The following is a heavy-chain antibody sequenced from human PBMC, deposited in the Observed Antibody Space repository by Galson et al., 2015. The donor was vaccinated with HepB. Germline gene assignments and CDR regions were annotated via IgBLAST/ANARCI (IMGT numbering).Heavy chain of an antibody. Sequence: PALVKPTQTLTLTCTFSGFSLSTSGVGVGWIRQPPGKALEWLALIYWDGDKRYSPSLKSRLTITKDTSKNQVVLTMTNMDPVDTATYYCARVDTAMDTSYYFDYWGQGTLVTVSS. V-gene: IGHV2-5*02. CDR1: GFSLSTSGVG. CDR3: ARVDTAMDTSYYFDY. D-gene: IGHD5-18*01. J-gene: IGHJ4*02. CDR2: IYWDGDK.